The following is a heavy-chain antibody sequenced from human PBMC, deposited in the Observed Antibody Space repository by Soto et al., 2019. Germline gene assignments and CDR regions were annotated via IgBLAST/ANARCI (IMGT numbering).Heavy chain of an antibody. CDR3: ARDFWSGGPYYYGMDV. CDR1: GFTFSSYA. CDR2: ISYDGSNK. Sequence: TGGSLRLSCAASGFTFSSYAMHWVRQAPGKGLEWVAVISYDGSNKYYADSVKGRFTISRDNSKNTLYLQMSSLRAEDTAVYYCARDFWSGGPYYYGMDVWGQGTTVTVSS. D-gene: IGHD3-3*01. J-gene: IGHJ6*02. V-gene: IGHV3-30-3*01.